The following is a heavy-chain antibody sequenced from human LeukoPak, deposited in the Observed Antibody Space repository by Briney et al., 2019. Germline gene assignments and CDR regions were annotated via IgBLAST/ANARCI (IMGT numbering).Heavy chain of an antibody. D-gene: IGHD3-22*01. CDR2: IRYDGSNK. CDR3: AKDPYYYDSSGFDY. J-gene: IGHJ4*02. Sequence: GGSLRLSCAASGFTFSSYGMHWVRQAPGRGLEWVAFIRYDGSNKYYADSVKGRFNISRDNSKNTLYLQMNSLRAEDTAVCYCAKDPYYYDSSGFDYWGQGTLVTVSS. V-gene: IGHV3-30*02. CDR1: GFTFSSYG.